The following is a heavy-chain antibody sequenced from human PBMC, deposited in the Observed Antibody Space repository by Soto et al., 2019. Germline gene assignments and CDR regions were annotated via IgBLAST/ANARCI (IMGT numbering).Heavy chain of an antibody. CDR1: EFTFNNYA. Sequence: GGSLRLSCAASEFTFNNYAMSWVRQAPGMGLEWVSTVSGSGRSTYYADSVKGRFSISRDNSKNTLFLQMNSLRAEDTAVYYCAKQKGLGELLLPFDYWGQGTLVTVSS. CDR3: AKQKGLGELLLPFDY. V-gene: IGHV3-23*01. CDR2: VSGSGRST. J-gene: IGHJ4*02. D-gene: IGHD3-10*01.